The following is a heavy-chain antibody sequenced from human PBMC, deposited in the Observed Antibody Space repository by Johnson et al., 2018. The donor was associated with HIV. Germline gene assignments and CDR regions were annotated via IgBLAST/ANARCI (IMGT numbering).Heavy chain of an antibody. CDR1: GFTFSSYA. V-gene: IGHV3-7*05. D-gene: IGHD1-26*01. CDR2: VNQDGSAK. J-gene: IGHJ3*01. CDR3: VTADRGSA. Sequence: VQLVESGGGVVQPGRSLRLSCAASGFTFSSYAMPWVRQAPGKGLEYVANVNQDGSAKFYVDSVKGRFTISRDNAKNSLYLQMKSLRDEDTAGYYCVTADRGSAWGQGTTVTVSS.